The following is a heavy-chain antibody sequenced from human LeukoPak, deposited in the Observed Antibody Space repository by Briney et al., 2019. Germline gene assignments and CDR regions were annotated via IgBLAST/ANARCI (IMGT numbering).Heavy chain of an antibody. CDR2: ISYDGNNK. CDR3: ARVETGTYYGAMDV. D-gene: IGHD3-10*01. V-gene: IGHV3-30-3*01. Sequence: GRSLRLSCAGSGFTFSTYAFHWVRQAPGKGLEWVAIISYDGNNKSYVDSMKGRITISRDNSKSTLYLQMNSLRTDDTAVYYCARVETGTYYGAMDVWGQGTTVTVSS. J-gene: IGHJ6*02. CDR1: GFTFSTYA.